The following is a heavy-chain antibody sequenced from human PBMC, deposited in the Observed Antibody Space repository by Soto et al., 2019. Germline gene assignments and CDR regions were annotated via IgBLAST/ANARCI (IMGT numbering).Heavy chain of an antibody. J-gene: IGHJ3*02. Sequence: PSETLSLTCAVSGGSISSGGYSWSWIRQPPGKGLEWIGYIYHSGSTYYNPSLKSRVTISVDRSKNQFSLKLSSVTAADTAVYYCARTGYSSSWYRGYDAFDIWGQGTMVTVSS. CDR1: GGSISSGGYS. V-gene: IGHV4-30-2*01. D-gene: IGHD6-13*01. CDR3: ARTGYSSSWYRGYDAFDI. CDR2: IYHSGST.